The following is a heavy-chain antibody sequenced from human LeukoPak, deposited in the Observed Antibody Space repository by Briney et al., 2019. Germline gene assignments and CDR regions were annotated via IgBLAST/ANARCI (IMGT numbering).Heavy chain of an antibody. V-gene: IGHV3-66*01. CDR3: ARVRDYYDSSGYTQYFQH. D-gene: IGHD3-22*01. J-gene: IGHJ1*01. CDR2: IYSGDIT. Sequence: GGSLRLSCAASGFTFDDYAMHWVRQAPGKGLEWVSVIYSGDITHYADSAKGRFTISRDNSKNTLYLQMNSLRVEDTAIYYCARVRDYYDSSGYTQYFQHWGQGTLVTVSS. CDR1: GFTFDDYA.